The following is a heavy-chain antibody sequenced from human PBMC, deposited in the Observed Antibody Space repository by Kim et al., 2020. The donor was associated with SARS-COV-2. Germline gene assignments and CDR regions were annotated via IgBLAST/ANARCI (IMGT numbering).Heavy chain of an antibody. V-gene: IGHV3-30*03. CDR1: GFTFSSYG. D-gene: IGHD3-10*01. CDR3: ACGYYGSGSYPDY. Sequence: GGSLRLSCAASGFTFSSYGMHWVRQAPGKGLEWVAVISYDGSNKYYADSVKGRFTISRDNSKNTLYLQMNSLRAEDTAVYYCACGYYGSGSYPDYWGQGTLVTVSS. J-gene: IGHJ4*02. CDR2: ISYDGSNK.